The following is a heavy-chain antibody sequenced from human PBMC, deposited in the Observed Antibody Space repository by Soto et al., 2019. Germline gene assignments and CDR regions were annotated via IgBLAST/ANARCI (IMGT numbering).Heavy chain of an antibody. J-gene: IGHJ6*02. V-gene: IGHV1-69*01. Sequence: QVQLVQSGAEVKKPGSSVKVSCKASGGTFSSYAISWVRQAPGQGLEWMGGIIPIFGTANYAQKFQGRVTITADEFTGTAFMELSSLRSEDTALYYCARSDFWGGYRNYYYYGMDVWGQGTTVTVSS. CDR3: ARSDFWGGYRNYYYYGMDV. CDR1: GGTFSSYA. D-gene: IGHD3-3*01. CDR2: IIPIFGTA.